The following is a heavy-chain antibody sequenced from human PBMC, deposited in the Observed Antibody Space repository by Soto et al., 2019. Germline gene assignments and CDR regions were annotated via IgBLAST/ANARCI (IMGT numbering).Heavy chain of an antibody. CDR2: ISGSGGST. Sequence: GGSLRLSCAASGFTFSSYAMSWVRQAPGKGLEWVSAISGSGGSTYYADSVKGRFTISRDNSKNTLYLQMNSLRAEDTAVYYCATASPPGVVVPAAMRDYYYYGMDVWGQGTTVTVSS. CDR3: ATASPPGVVVPAAMRDYYYYGMDV. D-gene: IGHD2-2*01. V-gene: IGHV3-23*01. J-gene: IGHJ6*02. CDR1: GFTFSSYA.